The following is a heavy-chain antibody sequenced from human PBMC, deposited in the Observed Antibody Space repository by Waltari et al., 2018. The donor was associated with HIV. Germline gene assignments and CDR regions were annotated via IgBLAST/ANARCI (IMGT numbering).Heavy chain of an antibody. J-gene: IGHJ4*02. D-gene: IGHD6-13*01. Sequence: QVQLVESGGGVVQSGRSLRLSCAASGFTFSSYAMHWVRQAPGKGLEWLAVISYDGSNKYYADSVKGRFTISRDNSKNTLYLQMNSLRAEDTAVYFCASALRIVAANDYWGQGTLVTVSS. CDR3: ASALRIVAANDY. CDR2: ISYDGSNK. CDR1: GFTFSSYA. V-gene: IGHV3-30*01.